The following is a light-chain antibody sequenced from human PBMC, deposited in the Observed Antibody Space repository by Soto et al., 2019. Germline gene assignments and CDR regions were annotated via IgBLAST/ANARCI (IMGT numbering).Light chain of an antibody. CDR3: QQYNNWVRT. CDR2: GAS. CDR1: QSVSSN. V-gene: IGKV3-15*01. Sequence: EIVMTQSPATLSVSPGERATLSCRASQSVSSNLAWYQQKPGQAPRLLIYGASTRATGIPARFSGSGSGTEFTLTISSLQSEDFAVYYCQQYNNWVRTFDQGTKVEIK. J-gene: IGKJ1*01.